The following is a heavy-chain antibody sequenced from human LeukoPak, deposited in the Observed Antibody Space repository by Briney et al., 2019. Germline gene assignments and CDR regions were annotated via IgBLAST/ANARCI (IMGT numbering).Heavy chain of an antibody. V-gene: IGHV4-59*01. CDR3: ARDRGPEGFDY. D-gene: IGHD5-24*01. CDR1: GASFSSYY. CDR2: FYYSGTTNY. Sequence: SETLSLTCTVSGASFSSYYWSWIRQPPGKGLEWIGYFYYSGTTNYNYNPSLKSRVTMSVDTSKNQFSLKLYSVTAADTAVYYCARDRGPEGFDYWGQGTLVTVSS. J-gene: IGHJ4*02.